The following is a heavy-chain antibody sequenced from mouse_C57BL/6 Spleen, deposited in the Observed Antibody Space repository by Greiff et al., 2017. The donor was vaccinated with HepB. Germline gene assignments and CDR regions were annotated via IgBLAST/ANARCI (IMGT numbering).Heavy chain of an antibody. V-gene: IGHV5-4*01. CDR1: GFTFSSYS. D-gene: IGHD2-4*01. CDR3: ARDRTMNAMDY. J-gene: IGHJ4*01. Sequence: EVQGVESGGGLVKPGGSLKLSCAASGFTFSSYSMSWVRQTPEKRLEWVATISDGGSYTYYPDNVKGRFTISRDNAQNNLYLQMSHLKSEDTAMYYCARDRTMNAMDYWGQGTSVTVSS. CDR2: ISDGGSYT.